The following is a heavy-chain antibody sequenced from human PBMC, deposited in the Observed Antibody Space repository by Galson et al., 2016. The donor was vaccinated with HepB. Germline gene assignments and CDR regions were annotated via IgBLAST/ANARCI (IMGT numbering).Heavy chain of an antibody. CDR2: ILPLFGAP. CDR3: ARAPDDLGGTNYYPMDV. V-gene: IGHV1-69*13. Sequence: SVKVSCKASGGTFDYNAISWVRQAPGQGLEWMGGILPLFGAPIYAQNFQGRLTITADESTTTVHMELGSLRSEDTAVYYCARAPDDLGGTNYYPMDVWGQGTTVTVSS. D-gene: IGHD1-1*01. CDR1: GGTFDYNA. J-gene: IGHJ6*02.